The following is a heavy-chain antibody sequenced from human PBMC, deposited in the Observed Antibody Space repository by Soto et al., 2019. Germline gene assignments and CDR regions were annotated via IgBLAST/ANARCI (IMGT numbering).Heavy chain of an antibody. Sequence: QVPLQQWGAGLLKPSETLSLTCAVSGGSFSGYYWSWIRQPPGKGLEWIGEINHSGSTNYNPSLKSRVTISVDTSKNQLSLKLSSVTAADTAVYYCARGPGCGGDCPPYYYYGMDVWGQGTTVTVSS. CDR1: GGSFSGYY. J-gene: IGHJ6*02. CDR2: INHSGST. D-gene: IGHD2-21*02. CDR3: ARGPGCGGDCPPYYYYGMDV. V-gene: IGHV4-34*01.